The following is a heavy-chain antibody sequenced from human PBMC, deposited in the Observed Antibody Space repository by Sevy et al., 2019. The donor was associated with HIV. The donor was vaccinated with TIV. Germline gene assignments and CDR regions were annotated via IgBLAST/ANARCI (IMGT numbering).Heavy chain of an antibody. J-gene: IGHJ6*03. CDR3: ANSGYDNKQRGGRTYYYYYMDV. Sequence: GGSLRLSCAASGFTFSSYSMNWVRQAPGKGLEWVSSISSSSSYIYYADSVKGRFTISRDNAKNSLYLQMNSLRAEETAVYYCANSGYDNKQRGGRTYYYYYMDVWGKGTTVTVSS. D-gene: IGHD5-12*01. V-gene: IGHV3-21*01. CDR2: ISSSSSYI. CDR1: GFTFSSYS.